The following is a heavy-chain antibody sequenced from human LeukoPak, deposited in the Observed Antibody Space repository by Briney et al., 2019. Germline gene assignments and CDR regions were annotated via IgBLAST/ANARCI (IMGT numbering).Heavy chain of an antibody. Sequence: GESLKISCKGSGYSFTSYWIGWVRQMPGKGLEWMGIIYPGDSDTRYSPSFQGQVTISADKSISTAYLQWSSLKASDTAMYYCARRSIAAAGTSWYFDLWGRGTLVTVSS. D-gene: IGHD6-13*01. CDR1: GYSFTSYW. CDR2: IYPGDSDT. V-gene: IGHV5-51*01. J-gene: IGHJ2*01. CDR3: ARRSIAAAGTSWYFDL.